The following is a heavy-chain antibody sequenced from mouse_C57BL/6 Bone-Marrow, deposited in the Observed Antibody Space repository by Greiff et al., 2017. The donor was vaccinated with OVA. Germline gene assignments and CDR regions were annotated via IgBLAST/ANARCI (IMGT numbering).Heavy chain of an antibody. CDR2: IYPGGGYT. V-gene: IGHV1-63*01. D-gene: IGHD1-1*01. Sequence: LVESGAELVRPGTSVKMSCKASGYTFTNYWIGWAKQRPGHGLEWIGDIYPGGGYTNYNEKFKGKATLTADKSSSTAYMQFSSLTSEDSAIYYCARSGSSYAMDYWGQGTSVTVSS. J-gene: IGHJ4*01. CDR1: GYTFTNYW. CDR3: ARSGSSYAMDY.